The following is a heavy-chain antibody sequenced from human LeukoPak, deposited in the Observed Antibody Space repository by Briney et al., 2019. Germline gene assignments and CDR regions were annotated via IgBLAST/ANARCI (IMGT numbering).Heavy chain of an antibody. J-gene: IGHJ4*02. CDR1: GFTFSSYT. CDR2: IYHSGST. D-gene: IGHD4-23*01. V-gene: IGHV4-38-2*01. Sequence: GSLRLSCAASGFTFSSYTMNWVRQAPGKGLEWIGSIYHSGSTYYNPSLKSRLTISADTSKNQFSLRLSSVTAADTAVYYCVRVDNGGNYFDYWGQGTLVTVSS. CDR3: VRVDNGGNYFDY.